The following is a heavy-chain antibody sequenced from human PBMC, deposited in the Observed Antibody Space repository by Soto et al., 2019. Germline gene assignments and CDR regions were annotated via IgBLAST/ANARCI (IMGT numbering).Heavy chain of an antibody. Sequence: GESLKISCATSGFTFTNYAMSWVRQSPGKGLEWVSTISGSGGSAYYADSVKGRFTISRDSSKNILYVQMKSLRAEDTAVYYCAKPSGLATAGSAFDYWGQGALVTVSS. D-gene: IGHD6-13*01. CDR1: GFTFTNYA. CDR2: ISGSGGSA. CDR3: AKPSGLATAGSAFDY. V-gene: IGHV3-23*01. J-gene: IGHJ4*02.